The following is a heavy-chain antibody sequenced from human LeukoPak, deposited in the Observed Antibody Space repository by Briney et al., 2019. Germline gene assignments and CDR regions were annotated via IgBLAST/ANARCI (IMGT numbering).Heavy chain of an antibody. Sequence: SETLSLTCAVYGGSFSGYYWSWIRQPPGKGLEWIGEINHSGSTNYNPSLKSRVTISVDTSKNQFSLKLSSVTAADTAMYYCARDRPNVDSTGYFSRHDAFDIWGQGTMVTVSS. CDR2: INHSGST. V-gene: IGHV4-34*01. CDR1: GGSFSGYY. D-gene: IGHD3-22*01. CDR3: ARDRPNVDSTGYFSRHDAFDI. J-gene: IGHJ3*02.